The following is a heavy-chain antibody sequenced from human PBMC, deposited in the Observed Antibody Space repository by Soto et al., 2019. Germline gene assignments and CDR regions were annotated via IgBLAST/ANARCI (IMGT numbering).Heavy chain of an antibody. V-gene: IGHV3-48*02. CDR1: GFSFSTYS. CDR2: ISSASATI. D-gene: IGHD2-15*01. J-gene: IGHJ4*02. CDR3: ARGYPPYFDH. Sequence: GGSVRLSCAASGFSFSTYSMNWVRQAPGKGLEWVSYISSASATIYYADSVKGRFTISRDNAKTSLFLQMNSLRDEDTAVYYSARGYPPYFDHWRQGNLVTLS.